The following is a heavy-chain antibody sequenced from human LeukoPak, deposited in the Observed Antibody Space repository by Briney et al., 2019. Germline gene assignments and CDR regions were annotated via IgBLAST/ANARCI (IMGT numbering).Heavy chain of an antibody. J-gene: IGHJ4*02. V-gene: IGHV1-2*02. CDR3: ARPRAPFSSWYAEIDY. CDR2: INPNSGGT. CDR1: GYTFTGYY. D-gene: IGHD6-13*01. Sequence: ASVKVSCKASGYTFTGYYMHWVRRAPGQGLEWMGWINPNSGGTNYAQKFQGRVTMTRDTSISTAYMELSRLGSDDTAVYYCARPRAPFSSWYAEIDYWGQGTLVTVSS.